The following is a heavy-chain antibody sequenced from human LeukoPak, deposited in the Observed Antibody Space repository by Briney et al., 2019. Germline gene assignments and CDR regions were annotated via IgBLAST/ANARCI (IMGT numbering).Heavy chain of an antibody. D-gene: IGHD3-3*01. Sequence: PSETLSLTCAVYGGSFSGYYWSWIRQPPGKGLEWIGEINHSGSTNYNPSLKSRVTISVDTSKNQFSLKLSSVTAADTAVYYCARAYYDFWSGWPGIYGMDVWGQGTTVTVSS. CDR3: ARAYYDFWSGWPGIYGMDV. CDR1: GGSFSGYY. V-gene: IGHV4-34*01. CDR2: INHSGST. J-gene: IGHJ6*02.